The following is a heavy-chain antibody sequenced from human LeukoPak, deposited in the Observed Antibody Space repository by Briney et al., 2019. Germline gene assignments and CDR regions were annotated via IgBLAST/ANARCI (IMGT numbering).Heavy chain of an antibody. CDR3: ARGPYIVVVPAAYRYPGDYNWFDP. Sequence: PSETLSLTCAVYGGSFSGYYWSWIRQPPGKGLEWIGEINHSGSTNYNPSLKSRVTISVDTSKNQFSLKLSSVTAADTAVYYCARGPYIVVVPAAYRYPGDYNWFDPWGQGTLVTVSS. D-gene: IGHD2-2*01. V-gene: IGHV4-34*01. J-gene: IGHJ5*02. CDR2: INHSGST. CDR1: GGSFSGYY.